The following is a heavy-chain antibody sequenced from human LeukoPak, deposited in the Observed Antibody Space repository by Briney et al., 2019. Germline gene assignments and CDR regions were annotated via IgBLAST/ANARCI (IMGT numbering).Heavy chain of an antibody. CDR2: INPNSGNT. J-gene: IGHJ3*02. D-gene: IGHD3-22*01. Sequence: ASVKVSCKASGYSFADYYMHWVRQAPGQGLEWMGWINPNSGNTGYAQKFQGRVTITRNTSISTAYMELSSLRSEDTAVYYCTIPDYYDSSGDDAFDIWGQGTMVTVSS. V-gene: IGHV1-8*03. CDR3: TIPDYYDSSGDDAFDI. CDR1: GYSFADYY.